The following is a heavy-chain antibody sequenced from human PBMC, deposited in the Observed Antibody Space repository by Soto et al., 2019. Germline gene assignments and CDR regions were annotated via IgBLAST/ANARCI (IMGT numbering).Heavy chain of an antibody. CDR1: GGSINFYY. Sequence: QVQLQESGPGLVEPSETLSLTCTVSGGSINFYYWNWIRQPPGKGLEWIGHSYYSGTTNYNPSLESRVMISIETSKNQFSLNLQSVTPADTAVYYCARGSGKYFDFWGRGTLVTVSS. CDR2: SYYSGTT. D-gene: IGHD3-10*01. J-gene: IGHJ2*01. V-gene: IGHV4-59*01. CDR3: ARGSGKYFDF.